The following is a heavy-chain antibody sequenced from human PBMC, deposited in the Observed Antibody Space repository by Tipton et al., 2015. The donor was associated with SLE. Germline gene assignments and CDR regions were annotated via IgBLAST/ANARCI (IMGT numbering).Heavy chain of an antibody. CDR3: SRGYYEFWSGYPV. D-gene: IGHD3-3*01. CDR2: IYSGGST. J-gene: IGHJ4*02. CDR1: GFTVSSNY. Sequence: SLRLSCAASGFTVSSNYMSWVRQAPGKGLEWVSVIYSGGSTYYADSVRGRFTISRHNSKNTLYLQMTSLRAEDTSVYYCSRGYYEFWSGYPVWGQGTLVTVSS. V-gene: IGHV3-53*04.